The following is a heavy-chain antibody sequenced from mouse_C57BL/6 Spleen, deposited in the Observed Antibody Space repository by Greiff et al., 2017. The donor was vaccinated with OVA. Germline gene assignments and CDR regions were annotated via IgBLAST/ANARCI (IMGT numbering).Heavy chain of an antibody. Sequence: EVKLVESGGDLVKPGGSLKLSCAASGFTFSSYGMSWVRQTPDKRLEWVATISSGGSYTYYPDSVKGRFTISRDNAKNTLYLQMSSLKSEDTAMYYCARLANSHFDYWGQGTTLTVSS. CDR3: ARLANSHFDY. D-gene: IGHD4-1*01. CDR2: ISSGGSYT. V-gene: IGHV5-6*02. J-gene: IGHJ2*01. CDR1: GFTFSSYG.